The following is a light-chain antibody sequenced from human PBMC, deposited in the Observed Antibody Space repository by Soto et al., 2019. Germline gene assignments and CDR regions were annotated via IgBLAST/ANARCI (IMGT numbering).Light chain of an antibody. CDR3: AAWDDSLNGYV. Sequence: QSVLTQPPSASGTPGQSVTISCSGSTSNIGSNTVNWYQQLPGTAPRLLIYSNNQRPSGVPDRFSGSKSGTSASLAFSGLQSEDEADYYCAAWDDSLNGYVFGTGTKVTVL. J-gene: IGLJ1*01. CDR2: SNN. CDR1: TSNIGSNT. V-gene: IGLV1-44*01.